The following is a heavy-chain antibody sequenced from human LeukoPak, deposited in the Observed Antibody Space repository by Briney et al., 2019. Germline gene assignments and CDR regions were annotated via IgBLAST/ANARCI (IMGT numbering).Heavy chain of an antibody. CDR2: MNPNSGNT. D-gene: IGHD2-15*01. V-gene: IGHV1-8*03. CDR3: ARGGGSCYDGGMIVDY. J-gene: IGHJ4*02. CDR1: GYTFTSYD. Sequence: ASVKVSCKASGYTFTSYDINWVRQATGQGLEWMGWMNPNSGNTGYAQKFQGRVTITRNTSISTAYMELSSLRSEDTAVYYCARGGGSCYDGGMIVDYWGQGTLVTVSS.